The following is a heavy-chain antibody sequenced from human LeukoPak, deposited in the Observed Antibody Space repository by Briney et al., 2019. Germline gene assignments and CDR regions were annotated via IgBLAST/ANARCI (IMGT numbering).Heavy chain of an antibody. CDR3: ATNTGYSSGWFDP. D-gene: IGHD6-19*01. Sequence: SQTLSLTCTVSGGSISSGGYYWGWIRQHPGKGLEWIGYIYYSGSTYYNPSLKSRVTISVDTSKNQFSVKLSSVTAADTAVYYCATNTGYSSGWFDPWGQGTLVTVSS. CDR1: GGSISSGGYY. J-gene: IGHJ5*02. CDR2: IYYSGST. V-gene: IGHV4-31*03.